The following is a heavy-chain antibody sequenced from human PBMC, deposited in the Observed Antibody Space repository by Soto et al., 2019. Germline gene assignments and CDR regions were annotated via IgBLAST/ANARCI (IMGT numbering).Heavy chain of an antibody. CDR1: GYTLTNYG. D-gene: IGHD3-10*02. CDR2: MNTNTGNA. Sequence: ASVKVSCKTSGYTLTNYGSSWVRQAPGQGLEWMGWMNTNTGNANYAQNLQGRVTMTADTSTSTAYLELRSLRSDDTAVYYCARDGVLRMFPYSGMAVRGQGTTVPVSS. J-gene: IGHJ6*02. CDR3: ARDGVLRMFPYSGMAV. V-gene: IGHV1-18*01.